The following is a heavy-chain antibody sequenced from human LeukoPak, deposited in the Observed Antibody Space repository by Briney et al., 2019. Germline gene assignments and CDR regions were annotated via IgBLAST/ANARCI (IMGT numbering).Heavy chain of an antibody. CDR3: ARGSAMAQKQLVRHFDS. CDR1: GYTFTSYG. V-gene: IGHV1-18*01. D-gene: IGHD6-6*01. Sequence: ASVKVSCKASGYTFTSYGISWVRQAPGQGLEWMGWVSAYNGNTKYAQKLQDRVTMTTDTSTTTAYMEVRSLTSDDTAVYYCARGSAMAQKQLVRHFDSWGQGTLVIVSS. J-gene: IGHJ4*02. CDR2: VSAYNGNT.